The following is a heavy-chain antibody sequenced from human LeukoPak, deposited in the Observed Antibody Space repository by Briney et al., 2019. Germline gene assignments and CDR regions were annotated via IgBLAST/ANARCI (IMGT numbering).Heavy chain of an antibody. Sequence: PWGSLRLSCAVSGFTFINFAMSWVRQAPGKGLEWVSPISGTGTSTYYADSVKGRFTISRDNSKNRLYLQMNSLRAEDTAVYYCAKYDYYDSSGYYGSFSDYGGQGTLVTVS. D-gene: IGHD3-22*01. V-gene: IGHV3-23*01. CDR1: GFTFINFA. CDR2: ISGTGTST. J-gene: IGHJ4*02. CDR3: AKYDYYDSSGYYGSFSDY.